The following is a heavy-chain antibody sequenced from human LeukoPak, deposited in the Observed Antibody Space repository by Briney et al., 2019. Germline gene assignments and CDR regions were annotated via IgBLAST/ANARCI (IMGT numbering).Heavy chain of an antibody. V-gene: IGHV3-23*01. D-gene: IGHD3-10*01. Sequence: GGSLRLSCVASGFTFSGYAMSWVRQAPGKGLEWVSTISGGGGSTYYADSVKGRFTISRDTSKNAMYLQMNSLRAEDTALYYCAIAGGRGSGSYWWSFDYWGQGTLVTVSS. J-gene: IGHJ4*02. CDR1: GFTFSGYA. CDR2: ISGGGGST. CDR3: AIAGGRGSGSYWWSFDY.